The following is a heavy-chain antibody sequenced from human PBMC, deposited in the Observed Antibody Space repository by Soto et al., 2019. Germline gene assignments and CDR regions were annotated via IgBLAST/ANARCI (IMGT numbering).Heavy chain of an antibody. Sequence: SQTLSLTCAISGDSVSSNSAGWNWIRQSPSRGLEWLGRTYYRSKWYNDYAVSVKSRMTINADTSKNQFSLQVNSVTPEDTAVYYCAKDRAVGGTTWGMDVWGQGTTVTVSS. V-gene: IGHV6-1*01. CDR3: AKDRAVGGTTWGMDV. J-gene: IGHJ6*02. CDR1: GDSVSSNSAG. CDR2: TYYRSKWYN. D-gene: IGHD1-26*01.